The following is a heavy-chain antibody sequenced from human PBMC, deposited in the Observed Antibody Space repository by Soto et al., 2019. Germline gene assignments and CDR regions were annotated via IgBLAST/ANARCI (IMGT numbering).Heavy chain of an antibody. J-gene: IGHJ4*02. D-gene: IGHD6-13*01. V-gene: IGHV4-39*02. CDR3: ARESVRQQLAYYFDY. Sequence: PSETLSLTCTVSGGSVSSSGYYWGWVRQPPGKGLEWIASIYDSEKIYNNPSLKSRVTISLDTSKNQFSLKLRSVTAADTAVYYCARESVRQQLAYYFDYWGLGTLVTVPQ. CDR2: IYDSEKI. CDR1: GGSVSSSGYY.